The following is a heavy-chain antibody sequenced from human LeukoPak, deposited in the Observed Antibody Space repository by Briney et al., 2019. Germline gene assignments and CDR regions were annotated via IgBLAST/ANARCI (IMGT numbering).Heavy chain of an antibody. J-gene: IGHJ3*02. V-gene: IGHV5-51*01. Sequence: GESLKISCKGSGYNFTNYWIGWVRQMPGKGLEWMGIIYPGDSDTRYSPSFQGQVTISADKSISTAYLQWSSLKASDTAMYYCARPLPIVGELLGAFDIWGQGTMVTVSS. CDR3: ARPLPIVGELLGAFDI. CDR1: GYNFTNYW. D-gene: IGHD1-26*01. CDR2: IYPGDSDT.